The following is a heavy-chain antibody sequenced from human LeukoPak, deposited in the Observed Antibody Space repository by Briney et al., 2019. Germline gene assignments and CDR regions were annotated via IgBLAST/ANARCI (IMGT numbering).Heavy chain of an antibody. CDR1: GYTFTRYY. CDR2: INPSGGST. D-gene: IGHD6-13*01. Sequence: GASVKVSCKTSGYTFTRYYMHWVRQAPGHGLEWMGIINPSGGSTSYAQKFQGRVTMTRDTSTSTVYMELSSLRSEDTAVYYCAIDTAMGIAAAGMVGWFDPWGQGTLVTVSS. CDR3: AIDTAMGIAAAGMVGWFDP. J-gene: IGHJ5*02. V-gene: IGHV1-46*01.